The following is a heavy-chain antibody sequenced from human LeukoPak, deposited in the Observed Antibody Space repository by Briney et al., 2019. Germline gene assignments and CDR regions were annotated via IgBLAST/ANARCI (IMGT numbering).Heavy chain of an antibody. CDR3: ARGAWRADSSGYYVQQIDY. CDR1: GYSFTGYD. Sequence: GDSVKVSCQASGYSFTGYDINWVRQAAGQGLEWMGWMNPNSGNTGYAQKFQGRVTMTRNTSISTAYMELSSLRSEDTAVYYCARGAWRADSSGYYVQQIDYWGQGTLVTVSS. CDR2: MNPNSGNT. D-gene: IGHD3-22*01. J-gene: IGHJ4*02. V-gene: IGHV1-8*01.